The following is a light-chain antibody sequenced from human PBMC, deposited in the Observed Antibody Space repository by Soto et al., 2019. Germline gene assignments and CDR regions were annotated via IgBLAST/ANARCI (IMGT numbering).Light chain of an antibody. CDR1: QGPAYRVGYAH. Sequence: DVVMTQSPLSLPVTPGQPASISCRSSQGPAYRVGYAHVNWFHQRPGQSPRRLISKASKRDTGVPDRFSVSGSGTDFTLLINRIEAEEVGRYYCRQATHWPPTFGRGTSVDIK. CDR2: KAS. J-gene: IGKJ1*01. V-gene: IGKV2-30*01. CDR3: RQATHWPPT.